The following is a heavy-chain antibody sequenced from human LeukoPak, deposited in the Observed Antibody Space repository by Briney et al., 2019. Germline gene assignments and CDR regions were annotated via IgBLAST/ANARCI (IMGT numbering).Heavy chain of an antibody. V-gene: IGHV4-38-2*02. J-gene: IGHJ4*02. Sequence: SETLSLTCAVSGYFTSSGYYWGWIRQPPGRGLECIASIYHGGNTYYSPSLKSRVTISLDTSKNQFSLKLSSVTAADTALYYCARDSGPAYGDYIDYWGQGTLVTVSS. D-gene: IGHD4-17*01. CDR1: GYFTSSGYY. CDR2: IYHGGNT. CDR3: ARDSGPAYGDYIDY.